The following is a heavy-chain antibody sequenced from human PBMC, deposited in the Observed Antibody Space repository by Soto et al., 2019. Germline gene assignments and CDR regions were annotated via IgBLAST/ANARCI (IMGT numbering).Heavy chain of an antibody. CDR2: VHYSGST. V-gene: IGHV4-59*08. Sequence: LSLTCTVSGGSISRYYWSWIRLPPGKGVQWIGNVHYSGSTNYDPSLKSRVTVSVDTSKSQIALQLTYVTAADTAVYYCARPRSTSWTGAFDVWGQGTMVTVSS. J-gene: IGHJ3*01. D-gene: IGHD2-2*01. CDR1: GGSISRYY. CDR3: ARPRSTSWTGAFDV.